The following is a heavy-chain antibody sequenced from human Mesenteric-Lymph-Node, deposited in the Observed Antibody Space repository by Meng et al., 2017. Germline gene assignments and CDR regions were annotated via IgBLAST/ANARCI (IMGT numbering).Heavy chain of an antibody. D-gene: IGHD2/OR15-2a*01. CDR1: GFTFSTSW. J-gene: IGHJ5*02. V-gene: IGHV3-74*01. CDR2: INIDGSYT. Sequence: VRLVESGGGLVQPGGSMRLSCAASGFTFSTSWMHWVRQAPGKGLVWVSRINIDGSYTNYADSVKGRFTISRDNAKNTLYLQMNSLRAEDTAIYYCALSNWLDPWGQGTLVTVSS. CDR3: ALSNWLDP.